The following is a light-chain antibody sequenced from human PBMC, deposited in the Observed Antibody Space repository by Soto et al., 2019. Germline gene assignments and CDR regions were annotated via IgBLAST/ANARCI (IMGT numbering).Light chain of an antibody. CDR1: SSDVDDYNY. Sequence: QSALTQPRSVSGSPGQSVTISCTGTSSDVDDYNYVSWYQQHPDTAPKLMIYDVTKRPSGVPDRFSGSKSGNTASLTISGLQAEDEAVYYCCSYAGGYVFEVIFGGGTKLTVL. V-gene: IGLV2-11*01. CDR3: CSYAGGYVFEVI. CDR2: DVT. J-gene: IGLJ2*01.